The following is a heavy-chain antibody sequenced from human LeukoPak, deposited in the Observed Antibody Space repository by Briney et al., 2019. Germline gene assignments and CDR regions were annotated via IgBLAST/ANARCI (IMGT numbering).Heavy chain of an antibody. J-gene: IGHJ3*02. Sequence: GGSLRLSCAASGFTFSSYWMHWVRQAPGKGLVWVSRINTDGSITNYAGSVKGRFTVSRDNAKNTLYLQMNSLRAEDTAVYYCARSAAGSAFDIWGQGTMVTVSS. CDR2: INTDGSIT. CDR1: GFTFSSYW. V-gene: IGHV3-74*01. CDR3: ARSAAGSAFDI. D-gene: IGHD6-13*01.